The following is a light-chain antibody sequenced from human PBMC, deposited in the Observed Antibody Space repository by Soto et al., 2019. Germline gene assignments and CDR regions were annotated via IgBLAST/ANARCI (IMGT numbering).Light chain of an antibody. V-gene: IGKV1-39*01. J-gene: IGKJ2*01. CDR2: AAS. CDR3: QQTYTAPYT. CDR1: QNIRSY. Sequence: DIQMTQSPSSLSASVGDRVTITCRASQNIRSYLNWYQLKSGKAPKHLIYAASSFQSGVPSRFSGSASGTDFTLVISGLQPEDFATYYCQQTYTAPYTFGQGTQLEIK.